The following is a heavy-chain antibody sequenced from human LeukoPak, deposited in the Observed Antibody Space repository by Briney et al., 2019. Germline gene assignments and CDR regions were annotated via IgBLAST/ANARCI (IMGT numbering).Heavy chain of an antibody. CDR3: AREPIAVASLDY. CDR1: GFTFSSYA. CDR2: ISYDGSNK. Sequence: HPGGSLRLSCAASGFTFSSYAMHWVRQAPGKGLEWVAVISYDGSNKYYADSVKGRFTISRDNSKNTLYLQMNSLGAEDTAVYYCAREPIAVASLDYWGQGTLVTVSS. D-gene: IGHD6-19*01. J-gene: IGHJ4*02. V-gene: IGHV3-30-3*01.